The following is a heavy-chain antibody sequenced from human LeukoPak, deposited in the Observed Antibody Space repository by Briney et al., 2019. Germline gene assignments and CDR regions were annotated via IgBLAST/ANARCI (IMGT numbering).Heavy chain of an antibody. J-gene: IGHJ6*02. V-gene: IGHV4-4*07. CDR1: GGSISSYY. CDR2: IYTSGST. Sequence: SSETLSLTCTVSGGSISSYYWSWIRQPAGKGLEWIGRIYTSGSTNYNPSLKSRVTMSVDTSKNQFSLKPSSVTAADTAVYYCAREAPAAVTTGMDVWGQGTTVTVSS. CDR3: AREAPAAVTTGMDV. D-gene: IGHD6-13*01.